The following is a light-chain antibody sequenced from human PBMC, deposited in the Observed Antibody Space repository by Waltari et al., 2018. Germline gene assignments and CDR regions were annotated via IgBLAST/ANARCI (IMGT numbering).Light chain of an antibody. CDR3: QSYDSSLSGSGV. CDR2: GNN. Sequence: QSILTQPPSVSGAPGPGVTITCTGTSPHLREVYDGQWSQQVPGTAPNHLIYGNNHRPSGVPDRFSGSKSGTSASLDITGLQAEDEADYYCQSYDSSLSGSGVFGGGTKLTVL. CDR1: SPHLREVYD. J-gene: IGLJ3*02. V-gene: IGLV1-40*01.